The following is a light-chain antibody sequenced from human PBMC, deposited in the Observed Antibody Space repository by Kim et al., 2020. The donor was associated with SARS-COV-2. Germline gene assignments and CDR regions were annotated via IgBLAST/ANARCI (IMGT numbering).Light chain of an antibody. J-gene: IGKJ4*01. Sequence: SLSPGERATLSCRASQSVNNYLAWYEQKPGQAPRLLIYDASNRATGVPARFSGSGSGTDFTLTISSLEPEDFAVYYCQHRRNWPLTFGGGTKLEI. CDR3: QHRRNWPLT. V-gene: IGKV3-11*01. CDR1: QSVNNY. CDR2: DAS.